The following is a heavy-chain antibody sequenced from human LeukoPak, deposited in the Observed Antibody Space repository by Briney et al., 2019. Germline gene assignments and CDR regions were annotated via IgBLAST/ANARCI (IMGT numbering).Heavy chain of an antibody. CDR1: GFTFSSYA. D-gene: IGHD3-9*01. V-gene: IGHV3-30*04. J-gene: IGHJ3*02. CDR2: ISYDGSNK. CDR3: ARDRKLVRYFDWLVGAFDI. Sequence: PGGSLRLSCAASGFTFSSYAMHWVRQAPGKGLEWVAVISYDGSNKYYADSVKGRFTISRDNSKNTLYLQMNSLRAEDTAVYYCARDRKLVRYFDWLVGAFDIWGQGTMVTVSS.